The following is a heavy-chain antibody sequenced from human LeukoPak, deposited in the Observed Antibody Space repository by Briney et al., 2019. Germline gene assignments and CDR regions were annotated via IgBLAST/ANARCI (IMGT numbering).Heavy chain of an antibody. D-gene: IGHD3-22*01. V-gene: IGHV4-59*08. J-gene: IGHJ4*02. CDR3: ARHGGPSDSSGYLYYLDY. Sequence: SETLSLTCTVSVGSISNYYWSWIRQPPGKGLEWLGYVHYSGSTNYNPSLKSRLTISADTSKNQFSLTLTSVTAADTAVYYCARHGGPSDSSGYLYYLDYWGQGTLVTVSS. CDR1: VGSISNYY. CDR2: VHYSGST.